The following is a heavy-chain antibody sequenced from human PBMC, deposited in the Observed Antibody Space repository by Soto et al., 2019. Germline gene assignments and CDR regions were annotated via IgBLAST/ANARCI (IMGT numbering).Heavy chain of an antibody. D-gene: IGHD3-3*01. CDR3: VREDLHRFDH. V-gene: IGHV3-7*01. Sequence: EVQLVESGGGLVQPGGSLRLSCEASGFMFSAYWMSWVRQDPRKGLEWVATISGGASDKFYVDSVKGRVTISRDDAKNSLYLQMNSLRDEETAVYYCVREDLHRFDHRGQGTLVTVSS. J-gene: IGHJ4*02. CDR2: ISGGASDK. CDR1: GFMFSAYW.